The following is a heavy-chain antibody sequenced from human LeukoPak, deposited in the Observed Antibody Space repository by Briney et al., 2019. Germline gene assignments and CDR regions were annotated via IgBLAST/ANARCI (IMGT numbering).Heavy chain of an antibody. J-gene: IGHJ4*02. Sequence: SETLSLTCTVSGGSIGSSSSYWGWIRQPPGKGLEWIVSIYYSGSTYYNPSLKSRVTISVDTSKNQFSLKLSSVTAADTAVYYCATEEMATIRTFDYWGQGTLVTVSS. CDR1: GGSIGSSSSY. V-gene: IGHV4-39*01. D-gene: IGHD5-24*01. CDR2: IYYSGST. CDR3: ATEEMATIRTFDY.